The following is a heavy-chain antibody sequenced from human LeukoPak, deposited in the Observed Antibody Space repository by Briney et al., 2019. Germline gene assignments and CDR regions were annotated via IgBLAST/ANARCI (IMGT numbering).Heavy chain of an antibody. CDR2: IWHDGSGK. CDR1: GFTFTNYG. J-gene: IGHJ1*01. V-gene: IGHV3-33*06. CDR3: AKATLTETTIRYFQH. D-gene: IGHD5-12*01. Sequence: GRSLRLSCAASGFTFTNYGMHWVRQAPGKGLEWVAIIWHDGSGKYYADSVKGRFTISRDISKNTLYLQMNSLRAEDTAVYYCAKATLTETTIRYFQHWGQGTLVTVSS.